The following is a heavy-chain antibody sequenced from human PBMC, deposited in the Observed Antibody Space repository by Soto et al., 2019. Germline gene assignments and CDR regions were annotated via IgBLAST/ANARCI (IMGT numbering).Heavy chain of an antibody. CDR2: IYYSGST. J-gene: IGHJ3*02. Sequence: SETLSLTCTVSGDSINSGDYYWSWIRQPPGKGLEWIGYIYYSGSTYHNPSLKSRINISLDTSKNQFSLKLSYVTAADTAVYYCATVPTYYYDRSGYANAFDIWGQGTMVTVSS. CDR1: GDSINSGDYY. V-gene: IGHV4-30-4*01. D-gene: IGHD3-22*01. CDR3: ATVPTYYYDRSGYANAFDI.